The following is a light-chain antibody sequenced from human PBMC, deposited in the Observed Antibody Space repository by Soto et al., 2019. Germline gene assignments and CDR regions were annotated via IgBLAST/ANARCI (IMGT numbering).Light chain of an antibody. CDR1: NSNIGAGYD. CDR2: VNT. Sequence: QSVLTQPPSVSGAPGQRVTISCTGSNSNIGAGYDVNWYQHFPGTAPKLLIYVNTNRPSGVPDRFSGSKSGSSTSLAITGLQSEDEGDYFCAAWDDSLNGPVFGGGTKLTV. CDR3: AAWDDSLNGPV. V-gene: IGLV1-40*01. J-gene: IGLJ3*02.